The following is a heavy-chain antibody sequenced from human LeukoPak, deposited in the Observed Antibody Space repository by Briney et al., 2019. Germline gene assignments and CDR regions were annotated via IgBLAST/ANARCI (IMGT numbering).Heavy chain of an antibody. Sequence: GGSLRLSCAASGFRFSDFPLIWVRLTPGKGLEAFSSISAAADRTYYIDSVKGRFTISRDNSKNTLFLQMNGLRAEDTAVYYCAKVLSTTIDYWYGMDVWGQGTTVTASS. D-gene: IGHD1-14*01. CDR1: GFRFSDFP. CDR2: ISAAADRT. CDR3: AKVLSTTIDYWYGMDV. V-gene: IGHV3-23*01. J-gene: IGHJ6*02.